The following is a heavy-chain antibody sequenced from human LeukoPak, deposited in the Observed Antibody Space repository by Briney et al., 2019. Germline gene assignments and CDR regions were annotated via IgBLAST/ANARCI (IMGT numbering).Heavy chain of an antibody. D-gene: IGHD6-19*01. CDR1: GYTFTNYY. CDR2: INPSGGST. J-gene: IGHJ4*02. CDR3: ARSSGWSRPTDY. Sequence: ASVKVSCKASGYTFTNYYKHWVRQAPGQGLEWMGIINPSGGSTSYAQKFQGRVTMTRDMSTSTVYMELSSLRSEDTAVYYCARSSGWSRPTDYWGQGTLVTVSS. V-gene: IGHV1-46*01.